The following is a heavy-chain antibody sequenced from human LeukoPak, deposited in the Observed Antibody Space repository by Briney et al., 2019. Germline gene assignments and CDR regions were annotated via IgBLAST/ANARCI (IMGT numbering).Heavy chain of an antibody. D-gene: IGHD5-18*01. J-gene: IGHJ4*02. CDR3: ARGYSYGFNY. CDR2: INSDGSST. CDR1: GFIFRNYA. V-gene: IGHV3-74*01. Sequence: GGSLRLSCGASGFIFRNYAMSWVRQASGKGLVWVSRINSDGSSTSYADSVKGRFTISRDNAKNTLYLQMNSLRAEDTAVYYCARGYSYGFNYWGQGTLVTVSS.